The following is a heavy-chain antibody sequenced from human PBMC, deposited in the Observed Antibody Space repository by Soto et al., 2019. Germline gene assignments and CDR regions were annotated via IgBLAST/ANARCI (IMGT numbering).Heavy chain of an antibody. Sequence: GGSLRLSCAASGFTFSSYSMNWVRQALGKGLEWVSSISSSSSYIYYADSVKGRFTISRDNAKNSLYLQMNSLRAEDTAVYYCARAEEGAPNYYYYYYMDVWGKGTTVTVSS. CDR1: GFTFSSYS. V-gene: IGHV3-21*01. D-gene: IGHD7-27*01. J-gene: IGHJ6*03. CDR3: ARAEEGAPNYYYYYYMDV. CDR2: ISSSSSYI.